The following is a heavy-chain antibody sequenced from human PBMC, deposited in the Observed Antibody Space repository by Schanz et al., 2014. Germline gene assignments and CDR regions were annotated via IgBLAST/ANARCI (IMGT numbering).Heavy chain of an antibody. CDR3: ARGRTFDY. Sequence: VQLEQSGAEVKKPGSSVKVSCKASGYNLTSNDVTWVRQATGQGLEWMGWMNPNSGNTGYAQKFPGRVTMTRNTSMSTAYIEHHTVTSEDTTVYYCARGRTFDYWGQGTLVTVSS. CDR1: GYNLTSND. J-gene: IGHJ4*02. V-gene: IGHV1-8*01. CDR2: MNPNSGNT.